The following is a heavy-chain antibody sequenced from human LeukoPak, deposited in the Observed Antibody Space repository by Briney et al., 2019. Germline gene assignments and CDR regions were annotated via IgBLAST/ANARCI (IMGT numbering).Heavy chain of an antibody. V-gene: IGHV4-61*02. Sequence: SETLSLTCTVSGNSISSGDYYWSWLRQPAGKGLEWIGRIYTSGSTTYNPSLKSRVTISGDTSENQFSLRLSSVTAADTAVYYCAARERAYSSTFDYWGQGTLVTVSS. D-gene: IGHD6-13*01. CDR1: GNSISSGDYY. CDR3: AARERAYSSTFDY. CDR2: IYTSGST. J-gene: IGHJ4*02.